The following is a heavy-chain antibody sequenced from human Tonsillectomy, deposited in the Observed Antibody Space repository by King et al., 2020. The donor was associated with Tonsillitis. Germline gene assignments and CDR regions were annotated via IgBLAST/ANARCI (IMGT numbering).Heavy chain of an antibody. V-gene: IGHV3-48*02. CDR1: GFTFSTYT. D-gene: IGHD5-24*01. J-gene: IGHJ4*02. CDR2: ISSLSSLI. CDR3: ARAGDGYNMDY. Sequence: DVQLVECGGGLVQPGGSLRLSCAASGFTFSTYTMHWVRQAPGGGLEGISYISSLSSLINYADSVKGRFTISRDNAKNSLYLQMNSLRDDDTAVYYCARAGDGYNMDYWGQGTLVTVSS.